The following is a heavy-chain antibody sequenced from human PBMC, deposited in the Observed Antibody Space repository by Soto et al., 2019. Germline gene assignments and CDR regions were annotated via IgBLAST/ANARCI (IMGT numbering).Heavy chain of an antibody. CDR1: GGSISSYY. J-gene: IGHJ5*02. V-gene: IGHV4-59*01. CDR2: IYYSGST. CDR3: ARGYYYGSGGWFDP. Sequence: SETLSLTCTVSGGSISSYYWSWIRQPPGKGLEWIGYIYYSGSTNYNPSLKSRVTISVDTSKNQFSLKLSSVTAADTAVYYCARGYYYGSGGWFDPWGQGTLVTVSS. D-gene: IGHD3-10*01.